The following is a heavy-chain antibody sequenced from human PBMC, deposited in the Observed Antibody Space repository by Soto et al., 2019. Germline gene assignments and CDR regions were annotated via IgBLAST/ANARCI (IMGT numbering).Heavy chain of an antibody. CDR1: GCTFSSYA. CDR2: ISYDGSNK. J-gene: IGHJ5*02. D-gene: IGHD6-13*01. Sequence: QVQLVESGGGVVQPGRSLRLSCAASGCTFSSYALHWVRQAPGKGLEWVAVISYDGSNKYYADSVKGRLTISRDNSKNTRDLEMNSLRAKDTAVYYCARDRSSIRTGWFDPWGQGTLVTVSS. V-gene: IGHV3-30-3*01. CDR3: ARDRSSIRTGWFDP.